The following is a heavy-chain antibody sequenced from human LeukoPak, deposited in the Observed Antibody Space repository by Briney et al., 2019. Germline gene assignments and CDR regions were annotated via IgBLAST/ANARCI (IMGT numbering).Heavy chain of an antibody. D-gene: IGHD6-13*01. Sequence: SETLSLTCTVSGGSINSGLYYWGWIRQPPGKGLEWIGSIYHSGSTYYNPSLKSRVTISVDTSKNQFSLKLSSVTAADTAVYYCARSLIAAAGTCYFDYWGQGTLVTVSS. CDR1: GGSINSGLYY. CDR2: IYHSGST. J-gene: IGHJ4*02. V-gene: IGHV4-39*07. CDR3: ARSLIAAAGTCYFDY.